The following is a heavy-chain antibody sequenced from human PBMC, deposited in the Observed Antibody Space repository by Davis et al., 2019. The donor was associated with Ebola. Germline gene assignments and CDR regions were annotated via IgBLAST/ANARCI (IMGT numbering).Heavy chain of an antibody. Sequence: SLKISCAASGFTFSSYSMNWVRQAPGKGLEWVSSISSSSSYIYYADSVKGRFTISRDNAKNSLYLQMNSLRAEDTAVYYCARGPPKWELLLLVQFDYWGQGTLVTVSS. CDR1: GFTFSSYS. J-gene: IGHJ4*02. V-gene: IGHV3-21*01. CDR3: ARGPPKWELLLLVQFDY. CDR2: ISSSSSYI. D-gene: IGHD1-26*01.